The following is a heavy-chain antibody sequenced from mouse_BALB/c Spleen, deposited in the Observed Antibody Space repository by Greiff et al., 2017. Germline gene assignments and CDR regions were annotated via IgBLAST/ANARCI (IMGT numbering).Heavy chain of an antibody. Sequence: EVMLVESGGGLVKLGGSLKLSCAASGFTFSSYYMSWVRQTPEKRLELVAAINSNGGSTYYPDTVKGRFTISRDNAKNTLYLQMSSLKSEDTALYYCARRYYYAMDYWGQGTSVTVSS. CDR1: GFTFSSYY. CDR3: ARRYYYAMDY. CDR2: INSNGGST. V-gene: IGHV5-6-2*01. J-gene: IGHJ4*01.